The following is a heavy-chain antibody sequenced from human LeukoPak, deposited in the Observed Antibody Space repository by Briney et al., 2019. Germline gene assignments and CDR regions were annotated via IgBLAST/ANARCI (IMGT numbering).Heavy chain of an antibody. CDR2: ISAYNGNT. D-gene: IGHD4-23*01. CDR1: GYTFTSYG. V-gene: IGHV1-18*01. Sequence: ASVKVSCKASGYTFTSYGISWVRQAPGQGLEWMGWISAYNGNTNYAQKLQGRVTMTTDTSTSTAYMELRSLRSDDTAVYYCARDTHYGGNPGIFDYWGQGTLVTVSS. J-gene: IGHJ4*02. CDR3: ARDTHYGGNPGIFDY.